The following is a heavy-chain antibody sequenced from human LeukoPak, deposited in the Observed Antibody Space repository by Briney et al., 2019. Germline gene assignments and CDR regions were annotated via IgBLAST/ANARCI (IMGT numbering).Heavy chain of an antibody. Sequence: SETLSLTCAVYGGSFSGYYWSWIRQPPGKGLEWIGEINHSGSTNYNPSLKSRVTISVDTSKNQFSLKLSSVTAADTSVYYCARVRHYDFWSGYPTRSQYNWFDPWGQGTLVTVSS. CDR3: ARVRHYDFWSGYPTRSQYNWFDP. V-gene: IGHV4-34*01. CDR1: GGSFSGYY. CDR2: INHSGST. J-gene: IGHJ5*02. D-gene: IGHD3-3*01.